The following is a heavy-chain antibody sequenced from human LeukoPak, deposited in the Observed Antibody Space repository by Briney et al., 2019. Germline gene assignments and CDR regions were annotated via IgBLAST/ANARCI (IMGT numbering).Heavy chain of an antibody. V-gene: IGHV1-69*05. CDR1: GSTFSSYA. CDR2: IIPIFGTA. D-gene: IGHD3-22*01. CDR3: ARGVSGYQGYYNMDV. Sequence: ASVKVSCKASGSTFSSYAINWVRQAPGQGLEWVGRIIPIFGTANYAQKFQGRVTITTDESTSTAYMELSSLRSEDTAVYYCARGVSGYQGYYNMDVWDKGTTVTVSS. J-gene: IGHJ6*03.